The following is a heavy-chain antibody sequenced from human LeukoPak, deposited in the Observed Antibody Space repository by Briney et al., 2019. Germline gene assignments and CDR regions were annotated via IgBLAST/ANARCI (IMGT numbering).Heavy chain of an antibody. CDR3: ARWGLAYTIDQ. J-gene: IGHJ5*02. Sequence: GGSLRLSCAASGFTFSSYSMNWVRQAPGKGLEWVSSISSSSSYIYYADSVKGRFTISRDDAKTSLSLQMDSLRAEDTAVYSCARWGLAYTIDQWGQGTLVTVSS. CDR2: ISSSSSYI. CDR1: GFTFSSYS. D-gene: IGHD2-21*01. V-gene: IGHV3-21*01.